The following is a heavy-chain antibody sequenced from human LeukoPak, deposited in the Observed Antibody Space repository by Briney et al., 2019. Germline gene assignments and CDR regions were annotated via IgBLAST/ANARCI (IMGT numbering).Heavy chain of an antibody. J-gene: IGHJ4*02. Sequence: ASVNVSCTVSGYTLTELSMHWVRQAPGKGLEWMGGFDPEDGETIYAQKFQGRVTMTEDTSTDTAYMELSSLRSEDTAVYYCATGAMVRGVIVDDYWGQGTLVTVSS. CDR3: ATGAMVRGVIVDDY. CDR2: FDPEDGET. V-gene: IGHV1-24*01. CDR1: GYTLTELS. D-gene: IGHD3-10*01.